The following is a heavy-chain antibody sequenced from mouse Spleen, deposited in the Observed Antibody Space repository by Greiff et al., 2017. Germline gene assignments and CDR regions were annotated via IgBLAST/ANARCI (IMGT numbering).Heavy chain of an antibody. CDR1: GYTFTSYW. J-gene: IGHJ2*01. CDR3: ARTTRDPYFDY. CDR2: IDPSDSET. D-gene: IGHD3-1*01. V-gene: IGHV1-52*01. Sequence: QVQLQQPGAELVRPGSSVKLSCKASGYTFTSYWMHWVKQRPIQGLEWIGNIDPSDSETHYNQKFKDKATLTVDKSSSTAYMQLSSLTSEDSAVYYCARTTRDPYFDYWGQGTTLTVSS.